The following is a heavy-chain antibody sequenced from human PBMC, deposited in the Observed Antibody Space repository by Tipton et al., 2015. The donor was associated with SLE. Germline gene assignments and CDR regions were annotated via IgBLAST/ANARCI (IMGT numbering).Heavy chain of an antibody. CDR2: IWYDGSNK. V-gene: IGHV3-33*06. CDR1: GFTFSDYC. CDR3: AKDSVDYGGDFFFDY. Sequence: SLRLSCAASGFTFSDYCIHWVRQAPGKGLEWVAVIWYDGSNKYYADSVKGRFTISRDNSKNKVYLQMNSLRGEDTAVYYCAKDSVDYGGDFFFDYWGQGTLVTVSS. D-gene: IGHD4-23*01. J-gene: IGHJ4*02.